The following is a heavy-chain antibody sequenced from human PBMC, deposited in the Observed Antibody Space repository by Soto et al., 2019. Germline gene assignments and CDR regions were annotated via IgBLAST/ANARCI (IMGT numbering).Heavy chain of an antibody. J-gene: IGHJ5*02. Sequence: KVSCKASGGTFSSYAISWVRQAPGQGLEWMGGIIPIFGTANYAQKFQGRVTMTRNTSISTAYMELSSLRSEDTAVYYCARGGNWFDPWGQGTLVTVSS. CDR3: ARGGNWFDP. CDR2: IIPIFGTA. CDR1: GGTFSSYA. V-gene: IGHV1-69*05.